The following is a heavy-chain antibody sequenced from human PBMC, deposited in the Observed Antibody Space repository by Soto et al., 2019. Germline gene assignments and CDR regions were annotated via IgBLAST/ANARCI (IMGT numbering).Heavy chain of an antibody. CDR1: GFTVSISY. CDR2: IYSGGET. J-gene: IGHJ4*02. V-gene: IGHV3-66*01. CDR3: ARDLTTVVPYFDY. D-gene: IGHD4-17*01. Sequence: GGSLRLSCEASGFTVSISYMSWVRQVPGKGLEWVSIIYSGGETYYADSVKGRFTISRDNAKNSLYLQMNSLRAEDTAVYYCARDLTTVVPYFDYWGQGTLVTVSS.